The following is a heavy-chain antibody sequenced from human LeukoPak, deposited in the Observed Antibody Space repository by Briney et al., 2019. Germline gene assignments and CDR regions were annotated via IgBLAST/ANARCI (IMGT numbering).Heavy chain of an antibody. J-gene: IGHJ5*02. Sequence: SETLSLTCTVSGGSISSSSYYWGWIRQPPGKGLEWIGSIYYSGSTYYNPSLKSRVTISADTSNNQFPLKLSSVTAADPAVCYCARHRLGIAAAIHIFDTWGQGTLVTVSS. CDR3: ARHRLGIAAAIHIFDT. CDR2: IYYSGST. V-gene: IGHV4-39*01. CDR1: GGSISSSSYY. D-gene: IGHD6-13*01.